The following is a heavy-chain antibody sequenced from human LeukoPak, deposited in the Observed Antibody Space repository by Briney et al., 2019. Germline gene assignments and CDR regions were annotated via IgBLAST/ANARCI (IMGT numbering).Heavy chain of an antibody. D-gene: IGHD6-13*01. J-gene: IGHJ4*02. Sequence: PGGSLRLSCAASGFTFSSYSMNWVRQAPGKGLEWVSSISSSSSYIYYADSVKGRFTISRDNSKNFLYLQMNSLRTEDTALYYCAKGWYSSSWYGISRFDYWGQGTLVTVSS. CDR1: GFTFSSYS. CDR3: AKGWYSSSWYGISRFDY. CDR2: ISSSSSYI. V-gene: IGHV3-21*04.